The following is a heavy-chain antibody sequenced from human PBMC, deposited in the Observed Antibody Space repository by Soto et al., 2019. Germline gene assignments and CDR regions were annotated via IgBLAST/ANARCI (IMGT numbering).Heavy chain of an antibody. Sequence: QVQLVESGGGVVQPGRSLRLSCAASGFSFSRYPMHWVRQAPGKGLEWVAIISSDSSDKDYSDSVKGRFTISRDNSKNTIYMQMSTLRVEDTGVYYCAREVGPFDYWGQGTLVTVPS. V-gene: IGHV3-30-3*01. D-gene: IGHD1-26*01. CDR1: GFSFSRYP. CDR2: ISSDSSDK. CDR3: AREVGPFDY. J-gene: IGHJ4*02.